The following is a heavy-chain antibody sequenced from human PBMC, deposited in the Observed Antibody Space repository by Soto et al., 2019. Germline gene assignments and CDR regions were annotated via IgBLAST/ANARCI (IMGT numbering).Heavy chain of an antibody. Sequence: GGSLRLSCAASGFTFSSYAMHWVRQAPGKGLEWVAVISYDGSNKYYADSVKGRFTISRDNSKNTLYLQMNSLRAEDTAVYYCARSDIVVVPVDVWGQGTTVTVSS. V-gene: IGHV3-30-3*01. CDR3: ARSDIVVVPVDV. J-gene: IGHJ6*02. CDR1: GFTFSSYA. CDR2: ISYDGSNK. D-gene: IGHD2-15*01.